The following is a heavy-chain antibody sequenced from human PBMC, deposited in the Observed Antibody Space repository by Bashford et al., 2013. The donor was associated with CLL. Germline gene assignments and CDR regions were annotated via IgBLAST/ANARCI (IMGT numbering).Heavy chain of an antibody. CDR2: INHTGST. CDR3: ARGGGDILSGYLTFGMDA. D-gene: IGHD3-9*01. CDR1: WVLQWLL. J-gene: IGHJ6*02. V-gene: IGHV4-34*01. Sequence: SETPVPHLRCARWVLQWLLLDLDPPAPRKGLEWIGEINHTGSTNYNPSLKSRVTISMDTSKKQFSLKLTSVTAADAAVFYCARGGGDILSGYLTFGMDAWGQGTTVTVSS.